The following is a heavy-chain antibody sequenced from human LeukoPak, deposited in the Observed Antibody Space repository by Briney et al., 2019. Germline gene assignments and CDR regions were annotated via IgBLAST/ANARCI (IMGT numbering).Heavy chain of an antibody. CDR3: AIKYYYYYGMDV. J-gene: IGHJ6*02. Sequence: GESLKISCKGSGYSFTSYWISWVRQMPGKGLEWMGRIDPSDSYANYSPSFQGHVTISADKSISTAYLQWSSLKASDTAMYYCAIKYYYYYGMDVWGQGTTVTVSS. CDR1: GYSFTSYW. V-gene: IGHV5-10-1*01. CDR2: IDPSDSYA.